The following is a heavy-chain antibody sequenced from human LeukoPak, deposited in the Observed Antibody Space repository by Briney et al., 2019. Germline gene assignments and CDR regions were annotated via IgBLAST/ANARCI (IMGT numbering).Heavy chain of an antibody. CDR3: ARDLDPGIPDAFDI. D-gene: IGHD3-10*01. J-gene: IGHJ3*02. CDR2: IYYSGST. Sequence: SQTLSLTCTVSGGSISSGDYYWSWIRQPPGKGLEWIGYIYYSGSTYYNPSLKSRVTISVDTSKNQFSLKLSSVTAADTAVYYCARDLDPGIPDAFDIWGQGTMVTVSS. V-gene: IGHV4-30-4*01. CDR1: GGSISSGDYY.